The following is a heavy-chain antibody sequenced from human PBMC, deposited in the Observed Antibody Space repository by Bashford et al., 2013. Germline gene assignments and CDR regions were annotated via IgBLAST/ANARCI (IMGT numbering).Heavy chain of an antibody. Sequence: VRQAPGKGLEWVSYITSTSSDIGYADSVKGRFTISRDNAQNSLYLQLNSLRAEDTAVYYCARDAAVSGIYYFDYWGQGTLVTVSS. V-gene: IGHV3-21*01. CDR2: ITSTSSDI. D-gene: IGHD2-21*01. J-gene: IGHJ4*02. CDR3: ARDAAVSGIYYFDY.